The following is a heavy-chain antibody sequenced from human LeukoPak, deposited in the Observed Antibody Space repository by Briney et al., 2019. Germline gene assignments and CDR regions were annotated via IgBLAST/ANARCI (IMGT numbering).Heavy chain of an antibody. J-gene: IGHJ4*02. D-gene: IGHD6-19*01. Sequence: PGTSLRLSCAASGFTFRIYGMHWVRQAPGKGLEWVAAIWEDGTNIHYADSVKGRSTISRDNSKNRLYLQMNNLRAEDTALYFCARVGYNSGWYEYWGQGTLVTVSS. V-gene: IGHV3-33*01. CDR2: IWEDGTNI. CDR3: ARVGYNSGWYEY. CDR1: GFTFRIYG.